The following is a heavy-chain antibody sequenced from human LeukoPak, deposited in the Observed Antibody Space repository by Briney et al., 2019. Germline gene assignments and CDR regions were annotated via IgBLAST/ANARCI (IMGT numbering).Heavy chain of an antibody. V-gene: IGHV4-30-2*01. CDR3: ARARDGYNNPWDY. CDR1: GGSISSGGYY. Sequence: PSQTLSLTCTVSGGSISSGGYYWSWIRQPPGKGLEWIGEINHSGSTNYNPSLKSRVTISVDTSKNQFSLKLSSVTAADTAVYYCARARDGYNNPWDYWDQGTLVTVSS. CDR2: INHSGST. D-gene: IGHD5-24*01. J-gene: IGHJ4*02.